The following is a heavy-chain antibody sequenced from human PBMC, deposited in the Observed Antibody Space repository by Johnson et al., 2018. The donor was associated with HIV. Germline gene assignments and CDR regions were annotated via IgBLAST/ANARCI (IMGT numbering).Heavy chain of an antibody. CDR3: ARALGLEVCAFDI. J-gene: IGHJ3*02. CDR1: GFTVSSNY. Sequence: VQLVESGGGLIQPGGSLRLSCAASGFTVSSNYMSWVRQAPGKGLEWVSAIRGSGGSTYYADSVKGRFTISRDNSKNTLYLQMGSLRTEDMAVYYCARALGLEVCAFDIWGQGTMVTVSS. D-gene: IGHD2-8*01. V-gene: IGHV3-66*03. CDR2: IRGSGGST.